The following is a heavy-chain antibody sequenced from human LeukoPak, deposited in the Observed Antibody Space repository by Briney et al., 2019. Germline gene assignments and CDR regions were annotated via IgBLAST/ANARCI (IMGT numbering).Heavy chain of an antibody. D-gene: IGHD3-22*01. CDR2: ISSSGSTI. J-gene: IGHJ4*02. CDR1: GFTFSDYY. Sequence: GGSLRLXCAASGFTFSDYYMSWIRPAPGKGLEWVSYISSSGSTIYYADSGKGRCTISRDNAKHSLYLQMNSLRARDTAWYYWARGGGGYYDSSGYYSSVNYWGQGTLVTVSS. V-gene: IGHV3-11*04. CDR3: ARGGGGYYDSSGYYSSVNY.